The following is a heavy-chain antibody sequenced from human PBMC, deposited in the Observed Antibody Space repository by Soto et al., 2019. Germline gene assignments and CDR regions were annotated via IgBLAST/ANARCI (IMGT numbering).Heavy chain of an antibody. CDR2: ISANGQSI. CDR1: GFTFSTYA. D-gene: IGHD1-7*01. CDR3: AKDRNYPRDQFHY. Sequence: PGGSLRLSCAASGFTFSTYALSWVRQAPGKGLEWVSAISANGQSIYYADSVRGRFTISRDNSKNTIFLHMDSLRAEDTAVYYCAKDRNYPRDQFHYWGQGTLVTVSS. V-gene: IGHV3-23*01. J-gene: IGHJ4*02.